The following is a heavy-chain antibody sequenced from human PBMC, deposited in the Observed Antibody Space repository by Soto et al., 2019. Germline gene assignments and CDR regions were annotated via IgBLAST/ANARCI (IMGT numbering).Heavy chain of an antibody. V-gene: IGHV4-31*03. D-gene: IGHD6-19*01. J-gene: IGHJ4*02. Sequence: LSLTCTVSGDSINSASYYWSWIRQHPGKGLEWIGFIAYDGRAHYNPSLKSRLTMSIDTSKNLFSLNLNSVTAADTAVYYCARGQVAGLQPNAAYLDHWGQGTLVTVSS. CDR3: ARGQVAGLQPNAAYLDH. CDR2: IAYDGRA. CDR1: GDSINSASYY.